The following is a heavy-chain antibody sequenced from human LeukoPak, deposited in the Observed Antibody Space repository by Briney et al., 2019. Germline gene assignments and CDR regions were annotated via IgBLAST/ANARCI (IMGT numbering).Heavy chain of an antibody. CDR3: AREYYYGSGSFDY. V-gene: IGHV3-48*03. CDR1: GFTFSSYE. Sequence: GGSLRLSCAASGFTFSSYEMNWVRQAPGKGLEWVSYISSSGSTIYYADSVKGRFTISRDNAKNSLYLQLNSLRAEATAVYYCAREYYYGSGSFDYWGQGTLVTVSS. J-gene: IGHJ4*02. CDR2: ISSSGSTI. D-gene: IGHD3-10*01.